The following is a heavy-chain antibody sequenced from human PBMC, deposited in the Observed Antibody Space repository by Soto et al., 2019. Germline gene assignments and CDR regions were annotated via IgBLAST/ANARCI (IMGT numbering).Heavy chain of an antibody. V-gene: IGHV3-30*18. D-gene: IGHD2-2*01. J-gene: IGHJ4*02. CDR2: ISYDGSNK. CDR3: AKPMRGTNSVDY. CDR1: GFTFSSYG. Sequence: GGSLRLSCAASGFTFSSYGMHWVRQAPGKGLEWVAVISYDGSNKYYADSVKGRFTISRDNSKNTLYLQLNSLRAEDTAVYYCAKPMRGTNSVDYWGQGTLVTVSS.